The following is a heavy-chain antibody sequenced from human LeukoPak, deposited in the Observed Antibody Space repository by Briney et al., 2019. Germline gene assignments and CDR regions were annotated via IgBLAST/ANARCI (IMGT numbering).Heavy chain of an antibody. D-gene: IGHD3-22*01. CDR2: ISSSSSYI. CDR3: ARDIDSSGYYYGGFDY. J-gene: IGHJ4*02. CDR1: GFTFSSYS. V-gene: IGHV3-21*01. Sequence: GGSLRLSCAASGFTFSSYSMNWVRQAPGKGLVWVSSISSSSSYIYYADSVKGRFTISRDNAKNSLYLQMNSLRAEDTAVYYCARDIDSSGYYYGGFDYWGQGTLVTVSS.